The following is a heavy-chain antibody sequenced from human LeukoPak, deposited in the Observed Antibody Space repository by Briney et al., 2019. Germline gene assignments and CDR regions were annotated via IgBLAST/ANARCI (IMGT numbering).Heavy chain of an antibody. J-gene: IGHJ4*02. CDR1: GGTFSSYA. CDR3: ARGIRWELRYYFDY. CDR2: IIPIFGTA. Sequence: GSSVKVSCKASGGTFSSYAISWVRQAPGQGLEWMGGIIPIFGTANYAQKFQGRVTITADESTSTAYMELSSLRSEDTAAYYCARGIRWELRYYFDYWGQGTLVTVSS. V-gene: IGHV1-69*01. D-gene: IGHD1-26*01.